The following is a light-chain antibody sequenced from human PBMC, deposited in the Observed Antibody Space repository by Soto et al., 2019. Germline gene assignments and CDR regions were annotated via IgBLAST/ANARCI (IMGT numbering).Light chain of an antibody. V-gene: IGLV2-8*01. Sequence: QSALTQPPSASGSPGQSVTISCTGTSSDIGGYNYVSWYQQHPGKAPKLMIYEVSRRPSGVPDRFSGSTSGNTASLTVSGLQAEDGADYYCSSYAGSNTYVVFGGGTKLTVL. CDR2: EVS. CDR3: SSYAGSNTYVV. CDR1: SSDIGGYNY. J-gene: IGLJ2*01.